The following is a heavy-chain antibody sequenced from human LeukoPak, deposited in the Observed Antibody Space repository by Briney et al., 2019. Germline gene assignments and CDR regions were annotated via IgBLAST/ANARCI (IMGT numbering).Heavy chain of an antibody. Sequence: PGGSLRLSCAASGFIFSSYGMSWVRQAPGKGLEWVSAISGSGGSTYYADSVKGRFAISRDNSKNTLYLQMNSLRAEDTAVYYCAKRKSVVVPAALDVWGKGTTATISS. CDR2: ISGSGGST. V-gene: IGHV3-23*01. D-gene: IGHD2-2*01. CDR1: GFIFSSYG. J-gene: IGHJ6*04. CDR3: AKRKSVVVPAALDV.